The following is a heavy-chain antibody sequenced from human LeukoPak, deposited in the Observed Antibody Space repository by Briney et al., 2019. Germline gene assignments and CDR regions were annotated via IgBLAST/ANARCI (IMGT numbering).Heavy chain of an antibody. V-gene: IGHV3-21*01. CDR2: ISSSSSYI. CDR1: GFTFSSYS. D-gene: IGHD3-22*01. J-gene: IGHJ4*02. CDR3: ARDNYYDRPYYFDY. Sequence: GGSLRLSCAASGFTFSSYSMNWVRQAPGKGLESVSSISSSSSYIYYADSVKGRFTISRDNAKNSLYLQMNSLRAEDRAVYYCARDNYYDRPYYFDYWGQGTLVTVSS.